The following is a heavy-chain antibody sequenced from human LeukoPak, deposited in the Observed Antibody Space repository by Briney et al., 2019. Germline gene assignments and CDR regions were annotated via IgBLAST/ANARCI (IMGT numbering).Heavy chain of an antibody. J-gene: IGHJ2*01. CDR1: GGSISSGSYY. CDR3: ARNPVRTAAIRHWYFDL. V-gene: IGHV4-61*02. D-gene: IGHD6-13*01. Sequence: SETLSLTCAVSGGSISSGSYYWSWIRQPAGKGLEWNGRIYTSGSTNYHASLKSRVNISVDTSKNQSALKLSSVTAADTAVYYCARNPVRTAAIRHWYFDLWGRGTLVTVSS. CDR2: IYTSGST.